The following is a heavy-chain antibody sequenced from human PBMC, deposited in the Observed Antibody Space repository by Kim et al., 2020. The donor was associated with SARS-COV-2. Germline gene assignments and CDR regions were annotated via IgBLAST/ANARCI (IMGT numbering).Heavy chain of an antibody. J-gene: IGHJ4*02. CDR2: IYHRGST. Sequence: SETLSLTCSVSGGYINTSHYYWAWIRQPPGQGLEWIGTIYHRGSTYYNPSHKSRVTISVDTSRNQFSLKLASVTAADAAVYYCARRTEAGGYFDFWGRG. D-gene: IGHD3-16*01. V-gene: IGHV4-39*01. CDR3: ARRTEAGGYFDF. CDR1: GGYINTSHYY.